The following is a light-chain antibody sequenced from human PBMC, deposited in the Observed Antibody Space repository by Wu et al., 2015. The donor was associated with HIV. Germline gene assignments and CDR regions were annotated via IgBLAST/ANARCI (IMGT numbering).Light chain of an antibody. CDR3: QQYGSSPPLT. CDR1: QSVTSNY. J-gene: IGKJ4*01. Sequence: EIVLTQSPGTLSLSPGGRATLSCRASQSVTSNYLAWYQQKPGQAPRLLIYGASSRATGIPDRFSGSGSGTDFTLTISRLEPEDFAVYYCQQYGSSPPLTFGGGPRWRSN. V-gene: IGKV3-20*01. CDR2: GAS.